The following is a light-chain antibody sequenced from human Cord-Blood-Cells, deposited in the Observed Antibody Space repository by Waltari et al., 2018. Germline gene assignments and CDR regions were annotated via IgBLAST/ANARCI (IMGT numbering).Light chain of an antibody. V-gene: IGLV3-1*01. J-gene: IGLJ3*02. Sequence: SYELTQPPSVSVSPGQTASITCSGDKLGDKYACWYPQKPGQSPVLVIDQDSKGPSGIPERFSGSNSGNTATLTISGTQAMDEADYYCQAWDSSTAVFGGGTKLTVL. CDR3: QAWDSSTAV. CDR2: QDS. CDR1: KLGDKY.